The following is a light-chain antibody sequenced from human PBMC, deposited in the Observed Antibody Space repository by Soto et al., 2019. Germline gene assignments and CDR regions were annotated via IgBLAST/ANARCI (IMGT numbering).Light chain of an antibody. V-gene: IGKV3-20*01. CDR3: QHCGNSWYT. CDR2: GAF. J-gene: IGKJ2*01. CDR1: QSVRTSD. Sequence: EVVLTQSPGTLSLSPGERATLSCRASQSVRTSDVTWYQHQPGQAPRLLIYGAFNRATDIPDRFSGSGSGTDFTLTISRLEAEDFAVYYCQHCGNSWYTFGQGTRLEIK.